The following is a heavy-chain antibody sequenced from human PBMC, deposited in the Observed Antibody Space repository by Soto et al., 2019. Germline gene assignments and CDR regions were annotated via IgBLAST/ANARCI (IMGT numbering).Heavy chain of an antibody. D-gene: IGHD6-6*01. CDR2: INAGNGNT. CDR1: GYTFTSYA. Sequence: ASVTVSCKASGYTFTSYAMHWVRQATGQRLEWMGWINAGNGNTKYSQKFQGRVTITRDTSASTAYMELSSLRSEDTAVYYCAREYSSSSFPGMDVWGQGTTVTVSS. J-gene: IGHJ6*02. V-gene: IGHV1-3*01. CDR3: AREYSSSSFPGMDV.